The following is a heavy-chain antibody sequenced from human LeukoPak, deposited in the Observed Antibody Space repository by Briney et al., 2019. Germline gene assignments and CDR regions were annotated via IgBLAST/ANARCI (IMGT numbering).Heavy chain of an antibody. CDR1: GFTFSNG. CDR3: ARNRYGYGSGGYSPEHFHH. CDR2: ISTSSSYI. D-gene: IGHD6-19*01. J-gene: IGHJ1*01. V-gene: IGHV3-21*01. Sequence: GGSLRLSCAASGFTFSNGMDWVRRAPGKGLEWVSSISTSSSYIFYADSVKGRFTISRDNAKNSLYLQLNSLRADDTAVYFCARNRYGYGSGGYSPEHFHHWGQGTLVTVSA.